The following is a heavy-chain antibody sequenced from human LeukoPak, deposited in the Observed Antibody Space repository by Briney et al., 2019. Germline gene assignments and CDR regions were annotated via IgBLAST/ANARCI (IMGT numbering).Heavy chain of an antibody. J-gene: IGHJ3*02. D-gene: IGHD5-18*01. CDR3: ARQGAGIQLWLASHDAFDI. Sequence: PSETLSLTCTVSGGSISSSSYYWGWIRQPPGKGLEWIGSIYYSGSTYYNPSLKSRVTISVDTSKNQFSLKLSSVTAADTAVYYCARQGAGIQLWLASHDAFDIWGQGTMVTVSS. CDR1: GGSISSSSYY. V-gene: IGHV4-39*01. CDR2: IYYSGST.